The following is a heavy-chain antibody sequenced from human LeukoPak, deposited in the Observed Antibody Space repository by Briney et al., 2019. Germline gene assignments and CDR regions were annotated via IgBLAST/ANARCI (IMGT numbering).Heavy chain of an antibody. CDR1: GYSFTSYW. CDR2: IYPGNSDT. CDR3: ARHGEGYDTPAHPLDY. V-gene: IGHV5-51*01. J-gene: IGHJ4*02. Sequence: GESLKISCKGSGYSFTSYWIGWVRQMPGKGLEWMGIIYPGNSDTRYSPSFQGQVTISADKSISTAYLQWSSLKASDTAMYYCARHGEGYDTPAHPLDYWGQGTLVTVSS. D-gene: IGHD3-9*01.